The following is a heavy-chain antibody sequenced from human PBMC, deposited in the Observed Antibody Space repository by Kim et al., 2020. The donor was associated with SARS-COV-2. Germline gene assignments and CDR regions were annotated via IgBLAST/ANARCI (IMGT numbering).Heavy chain of an antibody. CDR3: ARDREWGSSGYSGTWYFDL. CDR1: GYTFTSYY. CDR2: INPSGGST. Sequence: ASVKVSCKASGYTFTSYYMHWVRQAPGQGLEWMGIINPSGGSTSYAQKFQGRVTMTRDTSTSTVYMELSSLRSEDTAVYYCARDREWGSSGYSGTWYFDLWGRGTLVTVSS. D-gene: IGHD3-22*01. J-gene: IGHJ2*01. V-gene: IGHV1-46*01.